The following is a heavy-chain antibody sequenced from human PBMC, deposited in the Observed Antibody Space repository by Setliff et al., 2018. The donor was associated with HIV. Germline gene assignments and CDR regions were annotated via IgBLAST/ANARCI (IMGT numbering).Heavy chain of an antibody. V-gene: IGHV4-30-4*08. D-gene: IGHD3-9*01. Sequence: SETLSLTCTVSGGSISNGNYYWAWIRQSPGKGLEWIGYIYHSGSTYYNPSLKSPVTISVDTSKNQFSLKLSFVTAADTAVYYCARSLRYFDWSLRRPSHDAFDLWGQGTMVTVSS. CDR2: IYHSGST. CDR1: GGSISNGNYY. J-gene: IGHJ3*01. CDR3: ARSLRYFDWSLRRPSHDAFDL.